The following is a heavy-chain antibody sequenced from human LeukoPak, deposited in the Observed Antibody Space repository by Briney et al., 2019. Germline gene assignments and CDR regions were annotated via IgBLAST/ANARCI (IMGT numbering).Heavy chain of an antibody. CDR2: TYYSGST. V-gene: IGHV4-59*08. J-gene: IGHJ2*01. CDR3: ARHSADYCSSTSCYFWYFDL. Sequence: SETLSLTCTVSGGSISSYYWSWIRQPPGKGLEWIGYTYYSGSTNYNPSLKSRVTISVDTSKNQFSLKLSSVTAADTAVYYCARHSADYCSSTSCYFWYFDLWGRGTLVTVSS. CDR1: GGSISSYY. D-gene: IGHD2-2*01.